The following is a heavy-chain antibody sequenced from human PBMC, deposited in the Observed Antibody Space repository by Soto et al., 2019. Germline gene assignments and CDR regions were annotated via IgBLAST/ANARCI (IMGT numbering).Heavy chain of an antibody. J-gene: IGHJ4*02. D-gene: IGHD3-10*01. V-gene: IGHV4-39*01. CDR1: GGSISSSSYY. CDR2: IYYSGST. CDR3: ARQQYGSGSYYDFDY. Sequence: QLQLQESGPGLVKPSETLSLTCTVSGGSISSSSYYWVWIRQPPGKGLEWIGSIYYSGSTYYNPLLRSRVTISVDTSKNQFSLKLSSVTAADTAVYYCARQQYGSGSYYDFDYWGQGTLVTVSS.